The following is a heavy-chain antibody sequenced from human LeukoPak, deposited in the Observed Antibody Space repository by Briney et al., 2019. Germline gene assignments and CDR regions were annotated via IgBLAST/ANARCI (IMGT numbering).Heavy chain of an antibody. CDR3: ARDRGGPLYYYDSSGCGYFDY. CDR1: GGTFSSYA. D-gene: IGHD3-22*01. J-gene: IGHJ4*02. V-gene: IGHV1-69*06. Sequence: SVKVSCKASGGTFSSYAISWVRQAPGQGLEWMGGIIPIFGTANYAQKFQGRVTITADKSTSTAYMELSSLRSEDTAVYYCARDRGGPLYYYDSSGCGYFDYWGQGTLVTVSS. CDR2: IIPIFGTA.